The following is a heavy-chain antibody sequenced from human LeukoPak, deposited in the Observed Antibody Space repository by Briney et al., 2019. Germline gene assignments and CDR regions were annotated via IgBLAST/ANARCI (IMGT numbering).Heavy chain of an antibody. V-gene: IGHV4-59*01. CDR3: ARKNDFEI. CDR2: IYYSGRT. CDR1: GGSISSDH. D-gene: IGHD2/OR15-2a*01. Sequence: SETLSLTCHVSGGSISSDHWNWIRQTPREGLEWIGCIYYSGRTYYNPSLKSRVTISVDMSKSQFSLRLTSVTAADTAVYYCARKNDFEIWGQGTLVTVSS. J-gene: IGHJ3*02.